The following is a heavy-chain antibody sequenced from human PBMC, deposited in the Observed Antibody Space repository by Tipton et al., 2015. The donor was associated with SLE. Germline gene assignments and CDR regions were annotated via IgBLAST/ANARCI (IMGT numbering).Heavy chain of an antibody. CDR2: PYTDKTT. CDR1: GFTFSSYG. CDR3: ARTKDWYFDL. J-gene: IGHJ2*01. V-gene: IGHV3-23*03. Sequence: SLRLSCAAPGFTFSSYGMSWVRQTPGKGLEWVSLPYTDKTTEYADSVRGRFTISRDNSKDSVYLQMNSLRTEDTATYYCARTKDWYFDLWGRGTLVTVSS.